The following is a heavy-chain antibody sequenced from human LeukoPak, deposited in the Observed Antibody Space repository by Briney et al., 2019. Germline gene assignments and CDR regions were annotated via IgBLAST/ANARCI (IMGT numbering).Heavy chain of an antibody. CDR3: AKDGGSGSYWDY. J-gene: IGHJ4*02. D-gene: IGHD3-10*01. CDR1: GFTFTSYW. Sequence: GGSLRHSCAASGFTFTSYWMHWVRQAPGKGLVWVSRVNSDGSSTTYADSVKGRFTISRDNSKNTLYLQMNSLRAEDTAVYYCAKDGGSGSYWDYWGQGTLVTVSS. CDR2: VNSDGSST. V-gene: IGHV3-74*01.